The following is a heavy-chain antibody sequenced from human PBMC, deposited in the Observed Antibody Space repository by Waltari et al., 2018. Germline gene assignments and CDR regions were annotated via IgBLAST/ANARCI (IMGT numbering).Heavy chain of an antibody. CDR3: ARGTRSFDP. Sequence: QMQLVQSEAEVKKPGASVKVSCKASGYTFKNYDLNWVRQAAGQGLEWMGWMNPNRGNTGYAQQFKGRVTMTRNTSITTAYMELTSLRSEDTAVYYCARGTRSFDPWGQGTLVTVSS. J-gene: IGHJ5*02. V-gene: IGHV1-8*01. D-gene: IGHD2-2*01. CDR1: GYTFKNYD. CDR2: MNPNRGNT.